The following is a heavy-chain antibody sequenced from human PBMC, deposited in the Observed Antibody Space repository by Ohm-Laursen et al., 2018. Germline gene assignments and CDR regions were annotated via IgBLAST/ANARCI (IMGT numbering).Heavy chain of an antibody. V-gene: IGHV1-69*13. CDR3: ASGPVSDYGDYWYFHL. CDR2: IIPIFGTA. D-gene: IGHD4-17*01. CDR1: GYTFTSYD. J-gene: IGHJ2*01. Sequence: SVKVSCKASGYTFTSYDINWVRQATGQGLEWMGGIIPIFGTANYAQSFQDRVTITADEFTRTAYMELSSLTSEDTAVYYCASGPVSDYGDYWYFHLWGRGTLVTVSS.